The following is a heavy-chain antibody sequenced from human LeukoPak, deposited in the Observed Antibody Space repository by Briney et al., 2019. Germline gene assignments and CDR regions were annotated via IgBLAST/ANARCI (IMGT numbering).Heavy chain of an antibody. Sequence: GGSLRLSCAASGFTFSSYAMSWVRQAPGEGLVWVSRINSDGRGTVYADSVKGRFTVSRDNAKNTVYLQMNSLRAEDTAMYYCARDGTFSSGRYGMDVWGQGTTVTVSS. J-gene: IGHJ6*02. CDR3: ARDGTFSSGRYGMDV. CDR2: INSDGRGT. CDR1: GFTFSSYA. D-gene: IGHD6-19*01. V-gene: IGHV3-74*01.